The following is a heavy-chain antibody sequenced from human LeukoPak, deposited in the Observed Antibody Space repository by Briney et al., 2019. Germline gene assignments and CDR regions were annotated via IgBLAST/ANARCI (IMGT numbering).Heavy chain of an antibody. Sequence: GGSLRLSCAASGFTVSSNYMSWVRQAPGKGLEWVSVIYSGGSTYYTDSVKGRFTISRDNSKNTLYLQMNSLRAEDTAVYYCARGIYSGYYLEWGQGTLVTVSS. CDR3: ARGIYSGYYLE. CDR2: IYSGGST. V-gene: IGHV3-53*01. CDR1: GFTVSSNY. J-gene: IGHJ4*02. D-gene: IGHD3-22*01.